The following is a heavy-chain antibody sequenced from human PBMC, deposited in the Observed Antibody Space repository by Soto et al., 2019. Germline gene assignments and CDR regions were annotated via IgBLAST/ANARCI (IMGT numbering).Heavy chain of an antibody. Sequence: EVRLLESGGGLVQPGGSLRLSCAGSGFTFSSNAMSWVRQAPGKGREWVSSVSGDGYASDYADSVKGRFTVSRHNSKNTLYLQMNSLRAEDTAVYYCAKRPYYGSGSFALATWGPGTLVTVSS. CDR3: AKRPYYGSGSFALAT. CDR1: GFTFSSNA. D-gene: IGHD3-10*01. J-gene: IGHJ4*03. CDR2: VSGDGYAS. V-gene: IGHV3-23*01.